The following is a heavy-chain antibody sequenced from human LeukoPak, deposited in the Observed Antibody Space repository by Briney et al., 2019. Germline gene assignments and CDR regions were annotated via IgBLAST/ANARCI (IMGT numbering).Heavy chain of an antibody. Sequence: GGSLRLSCAASGFTFSNYNMNWVRQAPGKGLEWVSYISSRGSYTYYADSVKGRFTISRDDAKNSLYLQMNSLRAEDTAVYYCARIDAFDIWGQGTMVTVSS. CDR1: GFTFSNYN. CDR3: ARIDAFDI. CDR2: ISSRGSYT. J-gene: IGHJ3*02. V-gene: IGHV3-21*06.